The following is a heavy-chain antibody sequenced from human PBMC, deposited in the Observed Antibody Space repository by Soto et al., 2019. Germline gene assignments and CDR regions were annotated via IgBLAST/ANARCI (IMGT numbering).Heavy chain of an antibody. D-gene: IGHD2-15*01. CDR2: ISFDGTKE. Sequence: QLVESGGRGVQPGRSLRLSCEASEFTFSSYAMHWVRQAPGRGLEWVALISFDGTKEYYADSVKGRFIISRDNSKSMVYLQMDSLRPDDTAIYYCGRPIPRWSYHYGMDVWGQGTTVTVSS. J-gene: IGHJ6*02. CDR1: EFTFSSYA. V-gene: IGHV3-30*03. CDR3: GRPIPRWSYHYGMDV.